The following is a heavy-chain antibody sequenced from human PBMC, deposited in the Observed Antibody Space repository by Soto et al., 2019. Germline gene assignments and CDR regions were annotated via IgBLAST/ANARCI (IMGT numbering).Heavy chain of an antibody. D-gene: IGHD2-21*02. CDR2: IDWDDDK. Sequence: SGPTLVNPTQTLTLTCTFSGFSLSTSGMCVTWIRQPPGKALEWLALIDWDDDKYYSTSLKTRLTISKDTSKNQVVLTMTNMHNVDTATYYCERILSVRSLAYCTGDCSYYYGMDVWGQGTTVTVSS. CDR3: ERILSVRSLAYCTGDCSYYYGMDV. J-gene: IGHJ6*02. CDR1: GFSLSTSGMC. V-gene: IGHV2-70*01.